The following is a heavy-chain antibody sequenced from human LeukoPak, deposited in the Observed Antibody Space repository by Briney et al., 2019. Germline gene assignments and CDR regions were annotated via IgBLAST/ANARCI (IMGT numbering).Heavy chain of an antibody. D-gene: IGHD2-2*02. CDR1: GYTLTELS. CDR3: ATVGQLLYGNWFDP. CDR2: FDPEDGET. J-gene: IGHJ5*02. V-gene: IGHV1-24*01. Sequence: ASVTVSCKVSGYTLTELSMHWVRQAPGKGLEWMGGFDPEDGETIYAQKFQGRVTMTEDTSTDTAYMELSSLRSEDTAVYYCATVGQLLYGNWFDPWGQGTLVTVSS.